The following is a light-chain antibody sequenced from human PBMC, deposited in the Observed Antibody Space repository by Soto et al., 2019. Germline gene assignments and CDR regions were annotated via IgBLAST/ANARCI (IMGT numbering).Light chain of an antibody. CDR2: DVS. CDR3: ASYTNSITCV. V-gene: IGLV2-14*03. Sequence: QSALTQPASVSGSPGQSITISCTGTNSDVGGYNYVSWYQQHPGKAPKLLIYDVSSRPSGLSNRFSGSKSGNTASLIISGLQAEDEADYYCASYTNSITCVFGSGTKVTVL. CDR1: NSDVGGYNY. J-gene: IGLJ1*01.